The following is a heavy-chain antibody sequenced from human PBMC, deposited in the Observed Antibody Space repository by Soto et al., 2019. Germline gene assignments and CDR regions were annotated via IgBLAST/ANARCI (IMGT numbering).Heavy chain of an antibody. CDR2: VNHRGST. Sequence: SETLSPTCAVYGASSSGYYWSWLRQPPGEGLEWVGEVNHRGSTNSNRSLKSRATISVDTSKNRFSLKLSAVYDADTAVYYGRGDTVTTLYYFDYWGQGTLVTVSS. J-gene: IGHJ4*02. D-gene: IGHD4-17*01. CDR1: GASSSGYY. CDR3: RGDTVTTLYYFDY. V-gene: IGHV4-34*01.